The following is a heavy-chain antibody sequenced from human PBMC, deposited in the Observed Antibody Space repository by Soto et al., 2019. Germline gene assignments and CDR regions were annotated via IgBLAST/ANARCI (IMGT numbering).Heavy chain of an antibody. J-gene: IGHJ4*02. CDR2: VSGYNRNT. V-gene: IGHV1-18*01. CDR1: GYTFTNYG. CDR3: ARERQLEPLFY. D-gene: IGHD1-26*01. Sequence: QVQLVQSGVEVKMPGASVKLACKASGYTFTNYGLTWVRQVPGQGLEWIGWVSGYNRNTNYAQKFEDRVIMTTDTSTSTAFMELRSLRPDDTGIYLCARERQLEPLFYWGQGTLLTVSP.